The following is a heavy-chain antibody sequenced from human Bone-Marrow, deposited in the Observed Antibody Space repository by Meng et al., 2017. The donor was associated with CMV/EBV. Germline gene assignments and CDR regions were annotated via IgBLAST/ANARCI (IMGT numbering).Heavy chain of an antibody. CDR2: ISYDGSDK. CDR3: ARDEDTVMLEERYFDY. V-gene: IGHV3-30-3*01. J-gene: IGHJ4*02. D-gene: IGHD3-16*01. Sequence: SCAASGFTFSSYAMHWVRQAPGKGLEWVAVISYDGSDKYNADSVKGRFTISRDNSKNTLYLQMNSLRGEDTAVYYCARDEDTVMLEERYFDYWGQGTLVTVSS. CDR1: GFTFSSYA.